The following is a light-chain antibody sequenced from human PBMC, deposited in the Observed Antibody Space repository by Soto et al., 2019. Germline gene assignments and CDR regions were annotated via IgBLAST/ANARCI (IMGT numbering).Light chain of an antibody. CDR1: SSNIGNNY. V-gene: IGLV1-51*01. CDR3: GTWDSSLSVYV. Sequence: QSVLTQPPSGSAAPGQKVTISCSGSSSNIGNNYVSWYQQLPGTAPKLLIYDNNKRPSGIPDRFSGSKSGTSATLGITGLQTGDEADYYCGTWDSSLSVYVFGTGTKVTVL. CDR2: DNN. J-gene: IGLJ1*01.